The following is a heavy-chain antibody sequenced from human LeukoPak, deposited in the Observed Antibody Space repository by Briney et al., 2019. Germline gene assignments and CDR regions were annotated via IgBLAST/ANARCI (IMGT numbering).Heavy chain of an antibody. D-gene: IGHD6-19*01. CDR3: ARDKFRAYSSGWYEFDY. CDR1: GGTFSSYA. CDR2: IIPILGIA. J-gene: IGHJ4*02. Sequence: SVKVSCKASGGTFSSYAISWVRQAPGQGLEWMGRIIPILGIANYAQKFQGRVTITADKSTSTAYMELSSMRSEDTAVYYCARDKFRAYSSGWYEFDYWGQGTLVTVSS. V-gene: IGHV1-69*04.